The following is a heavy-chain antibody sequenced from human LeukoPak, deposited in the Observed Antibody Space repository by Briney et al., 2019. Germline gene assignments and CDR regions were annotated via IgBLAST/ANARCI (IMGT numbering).Heavy chain of an antibody. CDR1: GGSISSYY. CDR3: ARGDCSGGSCYDFDY. CDR2: IYYCGST. D-gene: IGHD2-15*01. Sequence: SETLSLTCTVSGGSISSYYWSWIRQPPGKGLEWIGYIYYCGSTNYNPSLKSRVTISVDTSKNQFSLKLSSVTAADTAVYYCARGDCSGGSCYDFDYWGQGTLVTVSS. V-gene: IGHV4-59*01. J-gene: IGHJ4*02.